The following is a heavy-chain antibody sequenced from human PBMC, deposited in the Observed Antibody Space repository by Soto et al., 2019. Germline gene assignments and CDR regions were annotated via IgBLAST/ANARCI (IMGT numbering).Heavy chain of an antibody. CDR3: ARDLPPYDRRRQSAGAFED. CDR1: GSSFTGDY. V-gene: IGHV4-4*07. CDR2: VVGNGAGTP. D-gene: IGHD3-22*01. Sequence: QVQLQESGPGLVRPSETLSLTCSVSGSSFTGDYWSWIRQPAGKGPEWICRVVGNGAGTPIYNSSLKNRVTMSVDSSTKQFSLKLTSVTAADTAVYFCARDLPPYDRRRQSAGAFEDWGQGILVTVSS. J-gene: IGHJ4*02.